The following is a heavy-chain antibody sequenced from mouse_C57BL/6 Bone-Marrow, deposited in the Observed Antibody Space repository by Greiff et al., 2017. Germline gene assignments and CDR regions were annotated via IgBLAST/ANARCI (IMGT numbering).Heavy chain of an antibody. Sequence: EVKLVESGGGLVKPGGSLKLSCAASGFTFSDYGMHWVRQAPEKGLEWVAYISSGSSTIYYADTVKGRFTISRDNAKNTLFLQLTSLRSEDTAMYYCARTYYDYGFAYWGQGTLVTVSA. CDR2: ISSGSSTI. V-gene: IGHV5-17*01. CDR1: GFTFSDYG. J-gene: IGHJ3*01. D-gene: IGHD2-4*01. CDR3: ARTYYDYGFAY.